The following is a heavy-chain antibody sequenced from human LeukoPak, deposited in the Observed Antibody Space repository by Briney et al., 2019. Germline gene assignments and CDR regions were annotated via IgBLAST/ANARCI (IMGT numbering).Heavy chain of an antibody. CDR1: GFTFSDYY. V-gene: IGHV3-11*06. D-gene: IGHD4-17*01. Sequence: GGSLRLSRAASGFTFSDYYMSWIRQAPGKGLEWVSYISSSSSYTNYADSVKGRFTIPRDNAKNSLYLQMNSLRAEDTAVYYCASYSTVTLFQHWGQGTLVTVSS. J-gene: IGHJ1*01. CDR3: ASYSTVTLFQH. CDR2: ISSSSSYT.